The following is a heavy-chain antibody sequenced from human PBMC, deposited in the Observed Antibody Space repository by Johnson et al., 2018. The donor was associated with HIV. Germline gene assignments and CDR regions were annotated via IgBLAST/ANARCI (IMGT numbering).Heavy chain of an antibody. CDR3: ARSCRDGYTCNAFDI. Sequence: QMQLVESGGGLVKPGGSLRLSCAASGFTFSDYYMSWIRQAPGKGLEWVSYISSSGSTIYYADSVKGRFTISRDNSKTTLYLQMNSLRAEDTAVYYCARSCRDGYTCNAFDIWGQGTMVTVSS. CDR1: GFTFSDYY. CDR2: ISSSGSTI. D-gene: IGHD5-24*01. J-gene: IGHJ3*02. V-gene: IGHV3-11*04.